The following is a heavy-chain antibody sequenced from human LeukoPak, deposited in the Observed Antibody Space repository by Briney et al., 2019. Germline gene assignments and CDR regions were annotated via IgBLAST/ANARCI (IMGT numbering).Heavy chain of an antibody. V-gene: IGHV4-61*02. CDR2: VYITGVT. CDR3: AREFLASRRNWVDP. J-gene: IGHJ5*02. D-gene: IGHD6-6*01. CDR1: GDSISHGTHY. Sequence: NPSETLSLTCSVSGDSISHGTHYWSWIRQSAGQGLEWIGRVYITGVTNYNPSLKTRVTISVDPSLNQFSLNLTSVTPADTAVYYCAREFLASRRNWVDPWAREPWSPAP.